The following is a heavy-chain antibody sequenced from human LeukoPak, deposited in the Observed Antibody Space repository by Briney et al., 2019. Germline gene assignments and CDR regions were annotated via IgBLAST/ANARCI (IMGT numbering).Heavy chain of an antibody. CDR2: IYSGGST. J-gene: IGHJ4*02. CDR1: GFTVTSNY. V-gene: IGHV3-66*01. D-gene: IGHD3-10*01. Sequence: PGGSLRLSCAASGFTVTSNYMSWVRQAPGRGLEWVSVIYSGGSTHYADSVKGRFTISRDNSKNTLFLQMNSLRAGDTAVYYCARGTVTMVAYWGQGTLVTVSS. CDR3: ARGTVTMVAY.